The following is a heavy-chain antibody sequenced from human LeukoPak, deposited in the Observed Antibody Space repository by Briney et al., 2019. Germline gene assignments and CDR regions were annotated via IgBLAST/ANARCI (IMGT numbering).Heavy chain of an antibody. CDR1: GFTFRNYA. CDR3: AQDHTTNNLGDDY. Sequence: GGSLRLSCTASGFTFRNYAMSWVRLAPGKGLEWVSSISGSGGSTYFADSVKGRFTFSRDNSQNTLFLQMNSLRAEDTAVYYCAQDHTTNNLGDDYWGQGTLVTVSS. V-gene: IGHV3-23*01. J-gene: IGHJ4*02. CDR2: ISGSGGST. D-gene: IGHD3-16*01.